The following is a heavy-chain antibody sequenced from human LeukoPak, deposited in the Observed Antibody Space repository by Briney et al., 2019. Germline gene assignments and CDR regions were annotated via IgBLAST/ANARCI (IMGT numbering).Heavy chain of an antibody. J-gene: IGHJ4*02. Sequence: PSETLSLTCAVYGGSFSGYYWSWIRQPPGKGLEWIGEINHSGSTNYNSSLKSRVTISVDTSKNQFSLKLSSVTAADTAVYYCARGREDGYNLYYFDYWGQGTLVTVSS. CDR2: INHSGST. D-gene: IGHD5-24*01. CDR1: GGSFSGYY. V-gene: IGHV4-34*01. CDR3: ARGREDGYNLYYFDY.